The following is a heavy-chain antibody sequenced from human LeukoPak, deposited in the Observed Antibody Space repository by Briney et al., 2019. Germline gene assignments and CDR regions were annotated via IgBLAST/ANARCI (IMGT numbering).Heavy chain of an antibody. V-gene: IGHV1-46*01. Sequence: ASVKVSCKASGYTFTSYYMHWVRQAPGQGLEWMGIINPSGGSTSYAQKFQGRVTMTRDTSTSTVYMELSSLRSEDTAVYYCARDRSPTYYDSGGYYYWGQGTLVTVSS. D-gene: IGHD3-22*01. CDR3: ARDRSPTYYDSGGYYY. CDR2: INPSGGST. J-gene: IGHJ4*02. CDR1: GYTFTSYY.